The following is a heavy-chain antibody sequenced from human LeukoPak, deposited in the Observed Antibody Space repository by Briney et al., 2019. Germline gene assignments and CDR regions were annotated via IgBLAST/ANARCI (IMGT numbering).Heavy chain of an antibody. CDR1: GYTFTGYY. J-gene: IGHJ5*02. CDR2: INPNSGGT. CDR3: ARDTVGVTIFGVVIIANWFDP. Sequence: ASVKVSCKASGYTFTGYYMHWVRQAPGQGLEWMGWINPNSGGTNYAQKLQGRVTMTTDTSTSTAYMELRSLRSDDAAVYYCARDTVGVTIFGVVIIANWFDPWGQGTLVTVSS. V-gene: IGHV1-2*02. D-gene: IGHD3-3*01.